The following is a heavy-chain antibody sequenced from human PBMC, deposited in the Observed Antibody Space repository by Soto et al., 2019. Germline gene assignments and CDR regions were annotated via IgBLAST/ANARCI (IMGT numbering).Heavy chain of an antibody. CDR1: GFTFSSYG. CDR2: ISYDGSNK. Sequence: GSLRLSCAASGFTFSSYGMHWVRQAPGKGLEWVAVISYDGSNKYYADSVKGRFTISRDNSKNTLYLQMNSLRAEDTAVYYCAKVDWPGYREGLCGMDVWGQGTTVTVSS. CDR3: AKVDWPGYREGLCGMDV. V-gene: IGHV3-30*18. J-gene: IGHJ6*02. D-gene: IGHD3-9*01.